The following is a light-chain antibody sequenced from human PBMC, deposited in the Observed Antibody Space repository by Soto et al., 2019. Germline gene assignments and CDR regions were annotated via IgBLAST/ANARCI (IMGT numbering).Light chain of an antibody. V-gene: IGKV1-12*01. CDR3: QQASSLSIT. J-gene: IGKJ5*01. Sequence: DIQMTQSPSSVSASVGDRVIISCRASQVIGTKLAWYQQKPGKAPHLLIYAASNLQSGVPSRFSGSGSGTDFTLNINGLQPEDFGTYYCQQASSLSITFGQGTRLEVK. CDR1: QVIGTK. CDR2: AAS.